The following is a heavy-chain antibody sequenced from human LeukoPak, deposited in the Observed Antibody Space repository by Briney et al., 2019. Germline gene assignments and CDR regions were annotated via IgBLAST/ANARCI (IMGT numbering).Heavy chain of an antibody. Sequence: PGGSLRLSCAASGFTFSSYSMNWVRQAPGKGLEWVSSISSSSSYIYYADSVKGRLTISRDNAKNSLYLQMNSLRAEDTAVYYCARDQGGYSYGTIDCWGQGTLVTVSS. CDR3: ARDQGGYSYGTIDC. D-gene: IGHD5-18*01. V-gene: IGHV3-21*01. J-gene: IGHJ4*02. CDR2: ISSSSSYI. CDR1: GFTFSSYS.